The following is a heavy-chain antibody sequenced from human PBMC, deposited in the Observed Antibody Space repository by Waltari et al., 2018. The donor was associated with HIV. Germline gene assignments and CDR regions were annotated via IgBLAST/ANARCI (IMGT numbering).Heavy chain of an antibody. CDR1: GFPLRSYA. Sequence: EVQLVESGGGLVQPGGSLTLFCAASGFPLRSYAMHSFRQATGKGLEWVSAIGTAGDTYYPGSVKGRFTISRENAKNSLYLQMNSLRAGDTAVYYCARDLGSSSWYGMDVWGQGTTVTVSS. CDR3: ARDLGSSSWYGMDV. D-gene: IGHD6-13*01. CDR2: IGTAGDT. V-gene: IGHV3-13*01. J-gene: IGHJ6*02.